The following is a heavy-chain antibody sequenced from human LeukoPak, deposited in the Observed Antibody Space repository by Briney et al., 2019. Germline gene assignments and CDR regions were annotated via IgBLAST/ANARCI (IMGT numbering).Heavy chain of an antibody. CDR2: ISWNSGSI. CDR3: AKDIQGIAAAGTVY. D-gene: IGHD6-13*01. CDR1: GFTFSSYA. J-gene: IGHJ4*02. V-gene: IGHV3-9*01. Sequence: GGSLRLSCAASGFTFSSYAMHWVRQAPGKGLEWVSGISWNSGSIGYADSVKGRFTISRDNAKNSLYLQMNSLRAEDTALYYCAKDIQGIAAAGTVYWGQGTLVTVSS.